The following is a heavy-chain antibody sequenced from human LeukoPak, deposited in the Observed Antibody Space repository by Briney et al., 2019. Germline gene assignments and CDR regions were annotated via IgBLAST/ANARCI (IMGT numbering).Heavy chain of an antibody. CDR1: DYTFTSYG. Sequence: GASVKVSCKASDYTFTSYGISWVRQAPGRGLEWMGWISTYTGNTKYTQKLQGRVTMTADTSTRTAYMELRSLTSDDTAVYYCARGWIEMPTVYFDYWGQGTLVSVSS. J-gene: IGHJ4*02. CDR2: ISTYTGNT. V-gene: IGHV1-18*01. CDR3: ARGWIEMPTVYFDY. D-gene: IGHD5-24*01.